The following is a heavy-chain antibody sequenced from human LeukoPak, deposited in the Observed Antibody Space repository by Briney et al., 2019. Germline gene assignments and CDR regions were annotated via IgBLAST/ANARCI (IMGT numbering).Heavy chain of an antibody. D-gene: IGHD1-26*01. Sequence: GGSLRLSCAASGFTFSRYRMNWVRQAPGKGLEWVANIKQDGSEKYYVDSVKGRFTISRDNAKNSLFLQMNSLRAEDTAVYYCARDTRTFDYWGQGTLVTVSS. CDR3: ARDTRTFDY. CDR1: GFTFSRYR. V-gene: IGHV3-7*01. J-gene: IGHJ4*02. CDR2: IKQDGSEK.